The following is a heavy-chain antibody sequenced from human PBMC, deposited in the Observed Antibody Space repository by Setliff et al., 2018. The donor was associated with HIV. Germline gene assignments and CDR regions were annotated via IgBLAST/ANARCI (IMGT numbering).Heavy chain of an antibody. V-gene: IGHV1-3*01. D-gene: IGHD3-3*01. Sequence: ASVKVSCKASGYTFTTYAMHWVRQAPGQRLEWMGWINAGNGNTKYSQKFQGRVTITRDTSASTAYMELSRLRSDDTAVYYCAGGRPSLEWLLYDHDAFDIWGQGTMVTVSS. CDR3: AGGRPSLEWLLYDHDAFDI. CDR2: INAGNGNT. CDR1: GYTFTTYA. J-gene: IGHJ3*02.